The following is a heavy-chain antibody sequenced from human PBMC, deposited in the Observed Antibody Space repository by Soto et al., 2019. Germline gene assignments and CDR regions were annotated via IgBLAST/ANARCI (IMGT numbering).Heavy chain of an antibody. V-gene: IGHV1-18*01. CDR3: ASGVGAVAWVDH. J-gene: IGHJ5*02. Sequence: QVQLVQSGAEVKKPGASVKVSCKASGYTFTSYGMRWVRQAPGQRLEWMGWISAYTGNTNYAQKLQGRVTMTIVTSTTTAYEVMRRRSSDDAAVYCGASGVGAVAWVDHWGQGTLVTVSA. D-gene: IGHD6-19*01. CDR2: ISAYTGNT. CDR1: GYTFTSYG.